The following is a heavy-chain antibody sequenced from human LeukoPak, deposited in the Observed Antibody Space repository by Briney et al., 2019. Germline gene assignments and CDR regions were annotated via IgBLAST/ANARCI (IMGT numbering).Heavy chain of an antibody. D-gene: IGHD2-8*02. CDR1: GFTFSSYE. CDR3: ATYRQVLLPFES. J-gene: IGHJ4*02. V-gene: IGHV3-21*04. CDR2: ITSSSTYI. Sequence: GGSLRLSCAASGFTFSSYEMNWVRQAPGKGLEWVSSITSSSTYIYYADSVKGRFTMSRDNAKNSVYLEMNSLRAEDTAIYYCATYRQVLLPFESWGQGTLVTVSS.